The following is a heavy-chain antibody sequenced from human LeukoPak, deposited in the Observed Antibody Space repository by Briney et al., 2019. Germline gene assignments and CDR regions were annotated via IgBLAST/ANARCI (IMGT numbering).Heavy chain of an antibody. CDR3: ARRRRYCSGGSCGNKFDP. J-gene: IGHJ5*02. CDR1: GGTFSSYA. D-gene: IGHD2-15*01. Sequence: SVKVSCKASGGTFSSYAISWVRQAPGQGLEWMGGIIPIFGTANYAQKFQGRVTITADESTSTAYMELSSLRSEDMAVYYCARRRRYCSGGSCGNKFDPWGQGTLVTVSS. CDR2: IIPIFGTA. V-gene: IGHV1-69*13.